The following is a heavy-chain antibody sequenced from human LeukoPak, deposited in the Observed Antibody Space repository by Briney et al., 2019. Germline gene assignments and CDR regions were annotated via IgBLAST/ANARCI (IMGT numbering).Heavy chain of an antibody. Sequence: AGGSLRLSCAASGFTFSSYAMSWVRQAPGKGLEWVSAISGSGGSTYYADSVKGRFTISRDNSKNTLYLQMNSLRAEDTAVYYCAKMGQWPKYYFDYWGQGTLVTVSS. CDR1: GFTFSSYA. CDR3: AKMGQWPKYYFDY. V-gene: IGHV3-23*01. J-gene: IGHJ4*02. CDR2: ISGSGGST. D-gene: IGHD6-19*01.